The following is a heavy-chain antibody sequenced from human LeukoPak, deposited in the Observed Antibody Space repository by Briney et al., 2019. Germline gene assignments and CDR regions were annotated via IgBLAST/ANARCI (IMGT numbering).Heavy chain of an antibody. J-gene: IGHJ6*04. Sequence: TAESLRISCKGSGYRFSSYWIAWARQMPGKGLEWMGMIYPSDSDSRYSPSFQGQVTMSVDKSISIAYLQWSSLKASDTAIYYCARLSGIWFGVEKADVWGKGTTVTVSS. D-gene: IGHD3-10*01. CDR3: ARLSGIWFGVEKADV. CDR1: GYRFSSYW. V-gene: IGHV5-51*01. CDR2: IYPSDSDS.